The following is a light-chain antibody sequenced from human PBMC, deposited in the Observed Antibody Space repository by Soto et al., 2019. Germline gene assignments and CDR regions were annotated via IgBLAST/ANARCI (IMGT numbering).Light chain of an antibody. CDR1: QSVSSSY. Sequence: EIVLTQSPGTLSLSPGERATLSCRASQSVSSSYLAWYQQKPGQAPRLLIYGASSRATGIPDRFSGRGSGTDFTLTISRLEPEDFAVYYWHQYDSSPLTFGGGTKVEIK. J-gene: IGKJ4*01. V-gene: IGKV3-20*01. CDR2: GAS. CDR3: HQYDSSPLT.